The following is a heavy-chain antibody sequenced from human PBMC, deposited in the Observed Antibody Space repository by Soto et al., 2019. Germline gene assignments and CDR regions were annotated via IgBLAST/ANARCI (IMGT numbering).Heavy chain of an antibody. D-gene: IGHD3-22*01. CDR1: GYTFTSYG. Sequence: ASVKVSCKASGYTFTSYGISWVRQAPGQGLERMGWISAYNGNTNYAQKLQGRVTMTTDTSTSTAYMELRSLRSDDTAVYYCAREGQTYYYDSSGYYYGNWFDPWGQGTLVTVSS. V-gene: IGHV1-18*01. CDR3: AREGQTYYYDSSGYYYGNWFDP. J-gene: IGHJ5*02. CDR2: ISAYNGNT.